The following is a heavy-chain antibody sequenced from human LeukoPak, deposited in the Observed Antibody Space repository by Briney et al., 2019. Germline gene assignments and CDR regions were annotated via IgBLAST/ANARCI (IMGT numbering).Heavy chain of an antibody. Sequence: GGSLRLSCAASGFTFSGYDMSWVRQAPGKGREWVSYTSSSSSTIYYADSVKSRFTISRDNAKNSLYLQMNRLRAEDTGVYDCARLPFFGIDVWGQGTTVTVSS. CDR2: TSSSSSTI. J-gene: IGHJ6*02. CDR3: ARLPFFGIDV. V-gene: IGHV3-48*04. CDR1: GFTFSGYD.